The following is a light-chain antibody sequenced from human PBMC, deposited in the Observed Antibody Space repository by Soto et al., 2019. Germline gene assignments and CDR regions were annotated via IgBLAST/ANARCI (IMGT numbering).Light chain of an antibody. CDR3: QQYGSSPQT. Sequence: EIVMTQSPATLSVSPGERATLSCRASQSVATNLAWYQQKPGQPPRLLIYGASTRATGTPGRFSGSGSGTDFTLTITRLEPEDFAVYYCQQYGSSPQTFGQGTKVDI. CDR2: GAS. J-gene: IGKJ1*01. CDR1: QSVATN. V-gene: IGKV3-15*01.